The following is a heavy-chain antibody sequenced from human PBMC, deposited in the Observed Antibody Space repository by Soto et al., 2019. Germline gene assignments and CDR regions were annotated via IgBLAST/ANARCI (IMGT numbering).Heavy chain of an antibody. CDR1: GDSVSSVGFH. CDR3: ARAPVALDTISHFDY. V-gene: IGHV4-30-4*01. CDR2: IYNGGST. D-gene: IGHD3-3*01. J-gene: IGHJ4*02. Sequence: PSETLSLTCTVSGDSVSSVGFHWAWLRRPPGKGLEWIGYIYNGGSTYYRPSLERRIHMSLDATRNHYSLRLTSVTAADTAVYFCARAPVALDTISHFDYWAQGKLVTAPQ.